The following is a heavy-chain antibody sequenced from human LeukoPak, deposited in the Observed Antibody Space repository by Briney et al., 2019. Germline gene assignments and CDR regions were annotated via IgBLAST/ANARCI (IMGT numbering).Heavy chain of an antibody. CDR3: ARGVATKLYYFDY. J-gene: IGHJ4*02. CDR1: GFTFSSYD. Sequence: GSLRLSCAASGFTFSSYDMHWVRQATGKGLEWVSAIGTAGDTYYPGSVKGRFTISRENAKNSLYLQMNSLRAGDTAVYYCARGVATKLYYFDYWGQGTLVTVSS. V-gene: IGHV3-13*01. CDR2: IGTAGDT. D-gene: IGHD5-12*01.